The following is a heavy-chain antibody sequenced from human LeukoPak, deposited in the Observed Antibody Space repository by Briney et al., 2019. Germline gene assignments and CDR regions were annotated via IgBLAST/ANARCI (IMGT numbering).Heavy chain of an antibody. V-gene: IGHV3-23*01. CDR2: ISGSGGST. J-gene: IGHJ5*02. D-gene: IGHD2-2*01. Sequence: PGGSLRLSCAASGFTFSSYAMSWVRQAPGKGLEWVSAISGSGGSTYYADSVKGRFTISRDNSKNTLYLQMNSLRAEDTAVYYCAKGNGYSSSTSCHNWFDPWGQGTLVTVSS. CDR1: GFTFSSYA. CDR3: AKGNGYSSSTSCHNWFDP.